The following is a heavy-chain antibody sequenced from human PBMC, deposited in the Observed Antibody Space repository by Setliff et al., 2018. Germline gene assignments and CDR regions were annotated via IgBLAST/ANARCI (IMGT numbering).Heavy chain of an antibody. Sequence: GGSLRLSCAASGFAFSKYGMSWVRQAPGKGLEWVSGISSGFETAYADSVKGRFTISKDNSKNTLYLEMTNLRADDTAVYYCVRLRRGPWHLDYWGQGVLVTVSS. D-gene: IGHD2-15*01. CDR2: ISSGFET. CDR1: GFAFSKYG. J-gene: IGHJ4*02. V-gene: IGHV3-23*01. CDR3: VRLRRGPWHLDY.